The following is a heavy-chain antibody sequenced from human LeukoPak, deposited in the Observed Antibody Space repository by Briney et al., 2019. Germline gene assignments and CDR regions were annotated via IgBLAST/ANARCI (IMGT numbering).Heavy chain of an antibody. V-gene: IGHV3-53*01. CDR3: GGAGMEDYYYYGMDV. CDR1: GFTLSTNA. Sequence: GGSLRLSCLTSGFTLSTNAMSWVRQAPGKGLEWVSVIYSGGSTYYADSVKGRFTISRDNSKNTLYLQMNSLRAEDTAVYYCGGAGMEDYYYYGMDVWGQGTTVTVSS. D-gene: IGHD1-1*01. J-gene: IGHJ6*02. CDR2: IYSGGST.